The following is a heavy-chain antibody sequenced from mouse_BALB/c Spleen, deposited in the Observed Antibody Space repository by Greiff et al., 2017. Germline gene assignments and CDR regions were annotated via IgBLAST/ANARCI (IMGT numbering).Heavy chain of an antibody. J-gene: IGHJ3*01. CDR3: ARRYYGFAY. CDR2: INPSSGYT. Sequence: VQLVESAAELARPGASVKMSCKASGYTFTSYTMHWVKQRPGQGLEWIGYINPSSGYTEYNQKFKDKTTLTADKSSSTAYMQLSSLTSEDSAVYYCARRYYGFAYWGQGTLVTVSA. D-gene: IGHD1-1*01. CDR1: GYTFTSYT. V-gene: IGHV1-4*02.